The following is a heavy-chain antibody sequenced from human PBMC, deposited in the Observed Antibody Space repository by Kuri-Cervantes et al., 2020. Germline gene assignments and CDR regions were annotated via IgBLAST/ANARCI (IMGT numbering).Heavy chain of an antibody. CDR1: GYTFTSYY. CDR3: ARGPTDIVVVVAAYFHPLDY. V-gene: IGHV1-46*01. D-gene: IGHD2-15*01. CDR2: INPSGGST. J-gene: IGHJ4*02. Sequence: ASVKVSCKASGYTFTSYYMHWVRQAPGQGLEWMGIINPSGGSTSYAQKFQGRVTMTRDTSTSTVYMELSSLRSEDTAVYYCARGPTDIVVVVAAYFHPLDYWGQGTLVTVSS.